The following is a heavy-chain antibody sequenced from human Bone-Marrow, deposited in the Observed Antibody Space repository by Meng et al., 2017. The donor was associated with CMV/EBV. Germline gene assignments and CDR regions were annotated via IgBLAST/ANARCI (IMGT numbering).Heavy chain of an antibody. Sequence: SCATSGSTFSSYAMHWVRQAPGKGLEWVAVISYDGSNKYYADSVKGRCTISRDNSKNALYLQMNSLRAEDTAVYYCASWGRGMDVWGQGTTVTVSS. D-gene: IGHD3-16*01. CDR1: GSTFSSYA. CDR2: ISYDGSNK. J-gene: IGHJ6*02. V-gene: IGHV3-30*04. CDR3: ASWGRGMDV.